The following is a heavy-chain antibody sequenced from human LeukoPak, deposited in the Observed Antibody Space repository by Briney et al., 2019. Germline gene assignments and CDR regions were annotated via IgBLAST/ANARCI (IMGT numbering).Heavy chain of an antibody. CDR2: IYYSGST. D-gene: IGHD3-9*01. J-gene: IGHJ4*02. CDR3: ARGDDILTGYRSVTFDH. Sequence: SETLSLTCTVSGGSISSYYWSWIRQPPGKGLEWIGYIYYSGSTNYNPSLKSRVTISVDTSKNQFSLKLSSVTAADTAVYYCARGDDILTGYRSVTFDHWGQGTLVTVSS. V-gene: IGHV4-59*08. CDR1: GGSISSYY.